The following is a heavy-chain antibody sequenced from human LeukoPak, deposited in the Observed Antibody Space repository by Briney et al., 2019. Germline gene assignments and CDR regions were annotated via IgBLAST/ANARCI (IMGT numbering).Heavy chain of an antibody. CDR3: AKAKGAYGDYYYYYMDV. V-gene: IGHV3-23*01. CDR1: GFNFSNYG. J-gene: IGHJ6*03. D-gene: IGHD4-17*01. CDR2: ISTGGGST. Sequence: GGSLRLXCAACGFNFSNYGMNWVRQAPGKGLEWVSTISTGGGSTYYADSVKGRFTISRDNSKDTLYLQMNSLRADDTAIYYCAKAKGAYGDYYYYYMDVWGKGTTVTVSS.